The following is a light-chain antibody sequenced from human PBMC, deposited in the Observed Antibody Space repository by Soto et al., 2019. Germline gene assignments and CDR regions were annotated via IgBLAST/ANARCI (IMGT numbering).Light chain of an antibody. J-gene: IGKJ4*01. CDR2: GAS. V-gene: IGKV3-20*01. Sequence: EFVLTQSPGTLSLSPGERATLSCRASQSVGSNYLAWYQQKPGQAPRLLIYGASSRATVIPDRFSGSGSGTDFTLTISRLEPEDFAVYYCQQYSNSPPLTFGGGTKV. CDR1: QSVGSNY. CDR3: QQYSNSPPLT.